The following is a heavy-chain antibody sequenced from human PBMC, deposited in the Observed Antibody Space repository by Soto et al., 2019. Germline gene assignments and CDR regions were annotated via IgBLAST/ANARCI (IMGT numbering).Heavy chain of an antibody. Sequence: SETLSLTCTVSGGSISSSSYYWGWIRQPPGKGLEWIGSIYYSGSTYYSPSFQGQVTISADKSISTAYLQWSSLKASDTAMYYCARTKPLWFGGEDWFDPRGQGTLVTVSS. CDR2: IYYSGST. D-gene: IGHD3-10*01. CDR1: GGSISSSSYY. CDR3: ARTKPLWFGGEDWFDP. V-gene: IGHV4-39*07. J-gene: IGHJ5*02.